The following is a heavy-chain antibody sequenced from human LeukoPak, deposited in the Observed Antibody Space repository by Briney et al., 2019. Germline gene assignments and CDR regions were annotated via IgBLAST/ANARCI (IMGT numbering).Heavy chain of an antibody. V-gene: IGHV1-8*01. D-gene: IGHD6-13*01. Sequence: ASVKVSCKASGYTFTGYDINWVRQATGQGLEWMGWMNPNSGNTGYAQKFQGRVTMTRNTSISTAYMELSSLRSEDTAVYYCARELDTGYGSSWYFDYWGQGTLVTVSS. CDR1: GYTFTGYD. J-gene: IGHJ4*02. CDR2: MNPNSGNT. CDR3: ARELDTGYGSSWYFDY.